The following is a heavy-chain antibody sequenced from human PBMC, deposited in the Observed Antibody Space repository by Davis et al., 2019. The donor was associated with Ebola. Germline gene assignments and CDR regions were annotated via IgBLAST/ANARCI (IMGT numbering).Heavy chain of an antibody. J-gene: IGHJ4*02. D-gene: IGHD3-10*01. V-gene: IGHV4-59*01. CDR1: GGSISSYY. Sequence: PSETLSLTCTVSGGSISSYYWSWIRQPPGKGLEWIGYIYYSGSTNYNPSLKSRVTISVDTSKNQFSLKLSSVTAADTAVYYCARGGVGRQGQYSFDNWGQGTLVTVSS. CDR2: IYYSGST. CDR3: ARGGVGRQGQYSFDN.